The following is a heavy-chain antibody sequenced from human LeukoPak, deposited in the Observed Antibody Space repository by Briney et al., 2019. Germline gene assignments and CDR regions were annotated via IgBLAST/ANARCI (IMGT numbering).Heavy chain of an antibody. Sequence: GGSLRLSCAASGFTFSSYGMSWVRQAPGKGLEWVSAISGSGGSTYYADSVKGWFTISRDNSKNTLYLQMNSLRAEDTAVYYCAKVAQDLYCGGDCYNYWGQGTLVTVSS. CDR3: AKVAQDLYCGGDCYNY. CDR2: ISGSGGST. J-gene: IGHJ4*02. V-gene: IGHV3-23*01. D-gene: IGHD2-21*02. CDR1: GFTFSSYG.